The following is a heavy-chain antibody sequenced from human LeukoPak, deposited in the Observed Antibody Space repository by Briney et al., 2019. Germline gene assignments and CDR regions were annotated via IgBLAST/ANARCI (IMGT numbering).Heavy chain of an antibody. CDR1: GFTFHDYA. CDR3: ARGPTYSSSSLFDY. V-gene: IGHV3-9*03. D-gene: IGHD6-6*01. CDR2: ISWNGGTI. Sequence: GRSLRLSCAASGFTFHDYAMHWVRQAPGKGLEWVSGISWNGGTIDYADSVKGRFTISRDNAKNSLYLQMNSLRPEDMALYYCARGPTYSSSSLFDYWGQGILVAVSS. J-gene: IGHJ4*02.